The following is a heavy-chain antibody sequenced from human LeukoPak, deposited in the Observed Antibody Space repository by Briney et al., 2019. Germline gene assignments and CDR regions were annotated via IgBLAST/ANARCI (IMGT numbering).Heavy chain of an antibody. J-gene: IGHJ4*02. CDR1: GFTFSSYE. D-gene: IGHD5-18*01. CDR3: ARQQLQLWYD. CDR2: INSSAGTT. Sequence: GGSLRLSCAASGFTFSSYEMNWVRQAPGKGLEWVSYINSSAGTTYYADSVKGRFTISRDSAKNSLYLQMNSLRAEDTAVYYCARQQLQLWYDWGQGTLVTVSS. V-gene: IGHV3-48*03.